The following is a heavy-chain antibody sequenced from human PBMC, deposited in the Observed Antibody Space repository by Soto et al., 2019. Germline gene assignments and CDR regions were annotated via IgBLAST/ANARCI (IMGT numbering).Heavy chain of an antibody. CDR2: IIPMFGKS. CDR3: ARFSPPRGYYAY. J-gene: IGHJ4*02. D-gene: IGHD3-22*01. CDR1: GGTFNTFG. Sequence: QVQLVQSGAEVKKPGSSVKVSCTASGGTFNTFGISWVRQAPGQGLEWMGGIIPMFGKSHYAQKFQGRVTITADESTRTVYMELSSLRSEDTAVYYCARFSPPRGYYAYWGQGTLVTVSS. V-gene: IGHV1-69*01.